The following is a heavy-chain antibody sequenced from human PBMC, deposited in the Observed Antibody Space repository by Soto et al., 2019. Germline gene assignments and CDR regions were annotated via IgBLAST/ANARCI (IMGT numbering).Heavy chain of an antibody. CDR1: GGSFSTYY. J-gene: IGHJ3*02. CDR2: INHSGSN. Sequence: QLQQWGAGLLKPSETLSLTCVVSGGSFSTYYYNWIRQSPGKGLEWIGEINHSGSNNYSPSLKSRVTMPVDTSKNQFSLKLTAVTAADTAVYYCARGGSNDWQVAFDIWGQGTMVTVSS. V-gene: IGHV4-34*01. D-gene: IGHD3-9*01. CDR3: ARGGSNDWQVAFDI.